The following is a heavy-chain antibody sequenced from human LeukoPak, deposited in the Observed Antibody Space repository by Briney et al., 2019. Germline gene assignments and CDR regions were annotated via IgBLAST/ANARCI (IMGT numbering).Heavy chain of an antibody. CDR2: INPSGGST. D-gene: IGHD5-18*01. CDR3: ARESIGDTAMEDFDY. CDR1: GYTFTSYY. J-gene: IGHJ4*02. V-gene: IGHV1-46*01. Sequence: ASVKVSCKASGYTFTSYYMHWVRQAPGQGLEWMGIINPSGGSTSYAQKFRSRVTMTRDTSTSTVYMELSSLRSEDTAVYYCARESIGDTAMEDFDYWGQGTLVTVSS.